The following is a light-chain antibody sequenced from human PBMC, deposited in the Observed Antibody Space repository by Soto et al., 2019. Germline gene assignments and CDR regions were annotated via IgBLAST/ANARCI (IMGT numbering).Light chain of an antibody. J-gene: IGKJ1*01. CDR1: QNISSY. CDR3: QQRSHWPRT. V-gene: IGKV3-11*01. CDR2: DVS. Sequence: IGVTRSAATLSLSPGKTATLSCRASQNISSYLIWYQQKPGQAPRLLIYDVSNRATGIPARFSGSGSGTDFSLTISSLEPEDFAVYYCQQRSHWPRTFGQGTKVDIK.